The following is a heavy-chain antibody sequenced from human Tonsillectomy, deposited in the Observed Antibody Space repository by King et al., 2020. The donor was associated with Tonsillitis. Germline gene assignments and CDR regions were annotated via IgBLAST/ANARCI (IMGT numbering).Heavy chain of an antibody. V-gene: IGHV3-30*03. D-gene: IGHD3-22*01. CDR1: GFTFSSYG. CDR2: ISYDGSNK. Sequence: VQLVESGGGVVQPGRSLRLSCAASGFTFSSYGMHWVRQAPGKGLEWVAVISYDGSNKYYADSVKGRFTISRDNSKNTLYLQMNSLRAEDTDVYYCATQGYYYDSSGYFYLAHFDYWGQGTLVTVSS. CDR3: ATQGYYYDSSGYFYLAHFDY. J-gene: IGHJ4*02.